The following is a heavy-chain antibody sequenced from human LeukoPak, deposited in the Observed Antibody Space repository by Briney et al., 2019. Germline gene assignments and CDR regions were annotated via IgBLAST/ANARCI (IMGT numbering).Heavy chain of an antibody. CDR2: ISSSGGP. CDR3: ARRTSNPVGAIDY. CDR1: GGSISSSDYY. D-gene: IGHD1-26*01. Sequence: SETLSLTCTVSGGSISSSDYYWGWIRQPPGKGLEWIGAISSSGGPYYNPSLKSRVTISVDSSMNQFSLKLSSVTAADTAVYYCARRTSNPVGAIDYWGQGALVTVSS. V-gene: IGHV4-39*01. J-gene: IGHJ4*02.